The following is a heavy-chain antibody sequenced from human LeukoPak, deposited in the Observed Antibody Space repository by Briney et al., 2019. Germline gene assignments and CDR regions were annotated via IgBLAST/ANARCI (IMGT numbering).Heavy chain of an antibody. D-gene: IGHD4-17*01. Sequence: GGSLRLSCAGSGFSFNTYTMNWVRQAPGKGLEWISSIGRTSVDKYYAASVRGRFTISRDNSKNSLYVEMSSLRAEDTAVYYCAKSTTDIRCFDYWGQGTLVTVSS. CDR2: IGRTSVDK. V-gene: IGHV3-21*01. CDR1: GFSFNTYT. CDR3: AKSTTDIRCFDY. J-gene: IGHJ4*01.